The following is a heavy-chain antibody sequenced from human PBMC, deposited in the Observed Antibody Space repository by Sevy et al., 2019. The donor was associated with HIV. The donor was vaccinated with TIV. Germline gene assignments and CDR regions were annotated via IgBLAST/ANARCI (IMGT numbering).Heavy chain of an antibody. J-gene: IGHJ6*02. V-gene: IGHV3-48*03. CDR1: GFTFSSYE. CDR2: ISSSGSTI. CDR3: ARVEGGGYCTNGVCPRGVYGMDV. Sequence: GGSLRLSCAASGFTFSSYEMNWVRQAPGKGLEWVSYISSSGSTIYYADSVKGRFTISRDNAKNSLYLQMNSLRAEDTAVYYCARVEGGGYCTNGVCPRGVYGMDVWGQGTTVTVSS. D-gene: IGHD2-8*01.